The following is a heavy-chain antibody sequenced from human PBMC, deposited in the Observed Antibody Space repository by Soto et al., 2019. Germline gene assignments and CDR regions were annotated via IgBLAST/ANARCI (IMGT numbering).Heavy chain of an antibody. V-gene: IGHV1-46*01. CDR2: INPSGGST. CDR3: ARGRDYYDSSGFYGGFDI. Sequence: ASVKVSCKASGYTFTIYYIHWVRQAPGQGLEWMGTINPSGGSTSYAQKFQGRVTMIRDTSTTTVYMELSSLRSEDTAVYYCARGRDYYDSSGFYGGFDIWGQGTMVTVSS. J-gene: IGHJ3*02. CDR1: GYTFTIYY. D-gene: IGHD3-22*01.